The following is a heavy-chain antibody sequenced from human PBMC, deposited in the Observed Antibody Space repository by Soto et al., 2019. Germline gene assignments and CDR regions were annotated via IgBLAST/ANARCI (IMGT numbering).Heavy chain of an antibody. V-gene: IGHV4-4*07. CDR1: GGSISNYY. J-gene: IGHJ5*02. Sequence: SETLSLTCTVSGGSISNYYWSWIRQPAGKGLEWIGRIYTSGSTNYNPSLKSRVTMSVDTSKNQFSLKLSSVTAADTAVYYCARSYSSSSPGGWFDPWGQGTLVTVSS. D-gene: IGHD6-6*01. CDR2: IYTSGST. CDR3: ARSYSSSSPGGWFDP.